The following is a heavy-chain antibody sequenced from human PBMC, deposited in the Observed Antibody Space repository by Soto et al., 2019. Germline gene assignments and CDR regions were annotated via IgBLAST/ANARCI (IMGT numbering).Heavy chain of an antibody. CDR1: GGTFSSQA. J-gene: IGHJ5*02. CDR3: ARSECNGGRCFHDFFDP. D-gene: IGHD2-15*01. V-gene: IGHV1-69*13. CDR2: SIPMFGTA. Sequence: SVKVSCKASGGTFSSQAMNWVRQAPGQRLEWMGASIPMFGTAKYAQKFQGRVTITADEVAGTSSMELRSLKADETAIYYGARSECNGGRCFHDFFDPCGQRTLCTVSS.